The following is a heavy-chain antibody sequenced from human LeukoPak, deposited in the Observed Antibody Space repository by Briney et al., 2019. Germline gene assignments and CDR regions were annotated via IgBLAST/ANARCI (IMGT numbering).Heavy chain of an antibody. CDR2: IYPGDSDT. V-gene: IGHV5-51*01. D-gene: IGHD3-22*01. J-gene: IGHJ4*02. CDR3: ARSHYYDSSGYYSGYYFDY. CDR1: GYSFTTYW. Sequence: GESLKISCKGSGYSFTTYWIGWVRQMPGKGLEWMGIIYPGDSDTRYSASFQGQFTISTDKSISTAYLQRSSLKASDTAMYYCARSHYYDSSGYYSGYYFDYWGQGTLVTVSS.